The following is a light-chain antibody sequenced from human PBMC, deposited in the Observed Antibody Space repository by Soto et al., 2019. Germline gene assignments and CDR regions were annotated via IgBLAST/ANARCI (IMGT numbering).Light chain of an antibody. CDR3: QYFVGTTFT. CDR1: QSVSSSY. Sequence: EIVLTKSRGTLSFSPGEGATLSFRASQSVSSSYIAWYQQRPGQTPSLLIYGASTRATGIPDRFSGSGSGTHFTHTISRREPGDFAVYYCQYFVGTTFTFGHGT. V-gene: IGKV3-20*01. J-gene: IGKJ5*01. CDR2: GAS.